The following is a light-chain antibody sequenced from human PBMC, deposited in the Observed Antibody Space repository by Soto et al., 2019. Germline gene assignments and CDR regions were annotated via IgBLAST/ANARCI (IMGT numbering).Light chain of an antibody. J-gene: IGLJ2*01. Sequence: QSALTQPASVSGSPGQSITISCTGTSSDVGGYKYVSWYQQYPGKAPKLMIYDVSNRPSGVSSRFSGSKSGNTASLTISGLQAEDAADYYCSSYTSTSTYILFGGGTQLAV. V-gene: IGLV2-14*03. CDR3: SSYTSTSTYIL. CDR2: DVS. CDR1: SSDVGGYKY.